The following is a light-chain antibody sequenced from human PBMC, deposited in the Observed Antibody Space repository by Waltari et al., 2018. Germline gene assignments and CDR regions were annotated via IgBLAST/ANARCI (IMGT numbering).Light chain of an antibody. CDR2: VNSDGSH. V-gene: IGLV4-69*01. CDR3: QTGGHGTWV. Sequence: QLVLTQSPSASASLGASITLTCTLSSGHYSNVIAWLQQLPEKGPRYLMKVNSDGSHSRGNEIPDRVSGSSSGAERYLTISSLQSEDEADYYCQTGGHGTWVFGGGTKLTVL. J-gene: IGLJ3*02. CDR1: SGHYSNV.